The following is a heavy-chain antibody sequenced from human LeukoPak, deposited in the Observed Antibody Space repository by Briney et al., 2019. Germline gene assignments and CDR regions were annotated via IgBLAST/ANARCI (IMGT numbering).Heavy chain of an antibody. V-gene: IGHV4-34*01. CDR2: INYSGNT. CDR3: AKGPFAPDV. CDR1: GGSLRAYY. Sequence: TSETLSLTCAFSGGSLRAYYWSWIRQPPGKGLEWIGDINYSGNTNYNPSLKSRVTISADTSKNQFSLKLTSVTAADTAVYYCAKGPFAPDVWGQGTTVTVSS. J-gene: IGHJ6*02.